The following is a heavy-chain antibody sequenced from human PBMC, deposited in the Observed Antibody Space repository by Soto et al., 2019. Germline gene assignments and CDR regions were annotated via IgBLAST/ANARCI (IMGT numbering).Heavy chain of an antibody. CDR2: IYYSGST. CDR3: ARVGGDYEGTLIDY. V-gene: IGHV4-31*03. CDR1: GGSISSGGYY. Sequence: QVQLQESGPGLVKPSQTLSLTCTVSGGSISSGGYYWSWIRQHPGKGLEWIGYIYYSGSTYYNPSLKSRVTISVDTSKNQFSLKLSSVTAADTAVYYCARVGGDYEGTLIDYWGQGTLVTVSS. J-gene: IGHJ4*02. D-gene: IGHD4-17*01.